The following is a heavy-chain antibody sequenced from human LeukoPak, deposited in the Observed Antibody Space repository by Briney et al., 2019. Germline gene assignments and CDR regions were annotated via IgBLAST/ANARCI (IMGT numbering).Heavy chain of an antibody. V-gene: IGHV1-69*04. CDR2: IIPILGIA. Sequence: ASVKVSCKASGGTFSSYAISWVRQAPGQGLEWMGRIIPILGIANYAQKFQGRVTITADKSTSTAYMELSSLRSEDTAVYYCARDGSYIVVVTANPFDIWGQGTMVTVSS. CDR3: ARDGSYIVVVTANPFDI. J-gene: IGHJ3*02. D-gene: IGHD2-21*02. CDR1: GGTFSSYA.